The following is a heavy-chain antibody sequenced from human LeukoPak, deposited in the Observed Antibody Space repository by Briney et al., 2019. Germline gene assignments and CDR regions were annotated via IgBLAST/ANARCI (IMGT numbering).Heavy chain of an antibody. D-gene: IGHD3-9*01. J-gene: IGHJ3*02. CDR2: IYYSGST. V-gene: IGHV4-59*12. CDR1: GGSISSYY. CDR3: TRVRYFDWSDAFDI. Sequence: SETLSLTCIVSGGSISSYYWSWIRQPPGKGLEWIGYIYYSGSTNYNPSLKSQVPISVDTSQNQFTLKLSSVAAADTDVYYCTRVRYFDWSDAFDIWGQGTMVTVSS.